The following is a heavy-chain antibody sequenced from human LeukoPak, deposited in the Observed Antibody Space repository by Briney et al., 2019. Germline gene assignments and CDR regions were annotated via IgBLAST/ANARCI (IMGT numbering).Heavy chain of an antibody. D-gene: IGHD3-16*01. CDR1: GFTFSTYW. J-gene: IGHJ4*02. CDR3: AREVWVPDY. CDR2: IKSDGSHT. V-gene: IGHV3-74*01. Sequence: GGSLRLSCAASGFTFSTYWMHWVRQSPGKGLVCVSRIKSDGSHTDYADSVKGRFTISRDNAKNTLYLQMNSLRAEDTAVYFCAREVWVPDYWGQGTLVTVSS.